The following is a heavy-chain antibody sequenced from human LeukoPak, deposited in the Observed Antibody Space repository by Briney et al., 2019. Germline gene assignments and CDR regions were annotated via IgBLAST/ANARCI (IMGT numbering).Heavy chain of an antibody. D-gene: IGHD6-19*01. CDR1: GFTFSSYG. CDR3: ARVPDQGSRSSGWTDPSFDY. CDR2: IRYDGSNK. Sequence: GGSLRLSCAASGFTFSSYGMHWVRQAPGKGLEWVAFIRYDGSNKYYADSVKGRFTISRDNSKNTLYLQMNSLRAEDTAVYYCARVPDQGSRSSGWTDPSFDYWGQGTLVTVSS. V-gene: IGHV3-30*02. J-gene: IGHJ4*02.